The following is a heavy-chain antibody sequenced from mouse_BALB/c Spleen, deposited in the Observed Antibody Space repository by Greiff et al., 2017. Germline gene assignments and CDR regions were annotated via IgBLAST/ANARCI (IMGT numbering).Heavy chain of an antibody. J-gene: IGHJ3*01. CDR1: GYTFTSYY. V-gene: IGHV1S56*01. CDR2: IYPGNVNT. CDR3: ARGNFAY. Sequence: QVQLQQSGPDLVKPGASVRISCKASGYTFTSYYIHWVKQRPGQGLEWIGWIYPGNVNTKYNEKFKGKATLTADKSSSTAYMQLSSLTSEDSAVYFCARGNFAYWGQGTLVTVSA.